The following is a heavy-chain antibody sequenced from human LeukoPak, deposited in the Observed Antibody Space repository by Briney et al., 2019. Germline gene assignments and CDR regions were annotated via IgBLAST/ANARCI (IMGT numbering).Heavy chain of an antibody. J-gene: IGHJ4*02. D-gene: IGHD3-3*01. CDR2: IYHSGST. Sequence: SETLSLTCAVSGYSISSGYYWGWIRQPPGKGLEWIGSIYHSGSTYYNPSLKRRVTISVDTSKNQFSLKLSSVTAADTAVYYCAREAYDFWSGSDRGPFDYWGQGTLVTVSS. CDR1: GYSISSGYY. CDR3: AREAYDFWSGSDRGPFDY. V-gene: IGHV4-38-2*02.